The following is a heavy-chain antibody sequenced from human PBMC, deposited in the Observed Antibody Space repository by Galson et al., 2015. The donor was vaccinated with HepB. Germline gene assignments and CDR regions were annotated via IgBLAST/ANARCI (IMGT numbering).Heavy chain of an antibody. V-gene: IGHV3-33*01. CDR1: GFTFSRYA. D-gene: IGHD6-13*01. J-gene: IGHJ4*02. Sequence: SLRLSCAASGFTFSRYAMHWVRQAPGKGQECVAVRESVKGRFTISRDNSKNTLYLQINSLRDEDTAIYYCVRSPAAAAYFDFWGQGTLLTVSS. CDR3: VRSPAAAAYFDF.